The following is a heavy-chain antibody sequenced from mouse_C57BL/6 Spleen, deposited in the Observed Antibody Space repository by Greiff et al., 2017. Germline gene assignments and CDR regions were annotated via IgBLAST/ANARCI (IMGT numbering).Heavy chain of an antibody. J-gene: IGHJ3*01. V-gene: IGHV1-18*01. Sequence: VQLQQSGPELVKPGASVKIPCKASGYTFTDYNMDWVKQSHGKSLEWIGDINPNNGGTIYNQKFKGKATVTVDKSSRTAYMELRSLTSEDTAVYYCASLGDCQREWFAYWGQGTLVTVSA. CDR2: INPNNGGT. CDR1: GYTFTDYN. CDR3: ASLGDCQREWFAY. D-gene: IGHD6-1*01.